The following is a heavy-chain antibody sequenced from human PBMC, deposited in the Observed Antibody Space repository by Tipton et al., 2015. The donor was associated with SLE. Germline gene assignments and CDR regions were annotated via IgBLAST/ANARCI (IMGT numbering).Heavy chain of an antibody. CDR1: GGFISSYY. D-gene: IGHD5-24*01. J-gene: IGHJ2*01. CDR2: IYYSGST. CDR3: ARVGFTEMATTPQGHFDL. Sequence: TLSLTCTVSGGFISSYYWSWIRQPPGKGLEWIGYIYYSGSTNYNPSLKSRVTISVDTSKNQFSLKLSSVTAADTAVYYCARVGFTEMATTPQGHFDLWGRGTLVTVSS. V-gene: IGHV4-59*01.